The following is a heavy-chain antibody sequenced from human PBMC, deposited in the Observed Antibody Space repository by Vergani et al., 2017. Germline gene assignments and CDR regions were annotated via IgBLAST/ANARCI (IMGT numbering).Heavy chain of an antibody. J-gene: IGHJ4*02. V-gene: IGHV5-51*01. D-gene: IGHD1-26*01. CDR2: IHPADSDT. CDR3: ASLYRRDSRGSKYFDY. CDR1: GYSFTNYW. Sequence: EVQLVQSGAEVKKPGESLKISCQISGYSFTNYWIGWVRQMPGKGLEWMGIIHPADSDTRYSPSFQGKVTISVDNSISTAYLQRSSLRASDSAMYYCASLYRRDSRGSKYFDYWGQGTLVTGSS.